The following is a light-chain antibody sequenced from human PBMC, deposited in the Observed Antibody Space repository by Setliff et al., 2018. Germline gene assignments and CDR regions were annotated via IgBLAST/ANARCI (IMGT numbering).Light chain of an antibody. CDR2: GAS. CDR3: QHYGNTLWT. J-gene: IGKJ1*01. Sequence: EMVLTQSPGTLSVSPGERATLSCRASQTVNNNYFAWYQQRPGQAPKLLIYGASTRATGIPDRFTGSGSETDFTLTISRLEPEDSAVYYCQHYGNTLWTFGQGTKVDIK. V-gene: IGKV3-20*01. CDR1: QTVNNNY.